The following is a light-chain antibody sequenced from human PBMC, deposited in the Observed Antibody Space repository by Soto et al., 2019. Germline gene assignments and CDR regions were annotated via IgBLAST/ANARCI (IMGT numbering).Light chain of an antibody. V-gene: IGKV3-15*01. CDR2: GAS. Sequence: EIVMTQSPATLSVSPGERATLSCRASQIVSSNLAWYQQRPGQAPRLLIYGASTRATGIPARFSGSGSGTEFTLTISSLQSEDFAVYYCQQYNNWPPTRTFGQGTKVDIK. CDR3: QQYNNWPPTRT. CDR1: QIVSSN. J-gene: IGKJ1*01.